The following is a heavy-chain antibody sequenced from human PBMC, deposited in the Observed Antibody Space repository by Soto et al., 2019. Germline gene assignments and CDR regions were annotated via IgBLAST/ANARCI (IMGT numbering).Heavy chain of an antibody. D-gene: IGHD5-12*01. CDR1: GYSISSGYY. CDR3: ARWWGSGYDYV. J-gene: IGHJ6*02. Sequence: KSSETLSLTCAVSGYSISSGYYWGWIRQPPGKGLEWIGSIYHSGSTYYNPSLKSRVTISVDTSKNQFSLKLSSVTAADTAVYYCARWWGSGYDYVWGQGTTVTVSS. V-gene: IGHV4-38-2*01. CDR2: IYHSGST.